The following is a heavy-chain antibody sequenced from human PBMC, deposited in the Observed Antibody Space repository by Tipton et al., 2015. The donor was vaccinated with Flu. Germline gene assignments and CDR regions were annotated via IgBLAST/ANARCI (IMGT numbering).Heavy chain of an antibody. CDR2: INHSGST. CDR3: ARHTRIAIGGLNWFDP. V-gene: IGHV4-34*01. J-gene: IGHJ5*02. CDR1: GGSLSGYY. D-gene: IGHD2/OR15-2a*01. Sequence: LRLSCAVYGGSLSGYYWSWIRQSPGKGLEWIGEINHSGSTNYNPSLKSRLTISLDMSKNQFSLNLDSVSAADAAVYYCARHTRIAIGGLNWFDPWGQGTLVTVSS.